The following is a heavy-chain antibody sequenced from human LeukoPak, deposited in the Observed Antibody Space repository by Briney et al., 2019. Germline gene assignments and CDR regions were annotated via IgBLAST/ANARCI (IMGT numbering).Heavy chain of an antibody. Sequence: GGSLRLSCAASGFTFSSYGMSWVRQAPGKGLEWVSVISGSGGSTHYADSVKGRFTISRDNSKNTVYLQVNSLRAEDTAVYYCAKDSDSSGSIGPSYFDYWGQGTLVTVSS. D-gene: IGHD3-22*01. CDR3: AKDSDSSGSIGPSYFDY. V-gene: IGHV3-23*01. CDR2: ISGSGGST. J-gene: IGHJ4*02. CDR1: GFTFSSYG.